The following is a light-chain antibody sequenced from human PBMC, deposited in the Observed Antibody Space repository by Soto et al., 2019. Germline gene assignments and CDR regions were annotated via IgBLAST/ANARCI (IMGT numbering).Light chain of an antibody. J-gene: IGKJ2*01. CDR1: ESIKTW. CDR2: KAS. V-gene: IGKV1-5*03. CDR3: QQYNVYPST. Sequence: DIQMTQSPSTLSASVGDRVTITCRASESIKTWLAWYQQRPGKAPNLLIYKASSLQSGVSSRFSGSGSGTEFTLIISSLQPDDSATYYCQQYNVYPSTFGQGTKVQI.